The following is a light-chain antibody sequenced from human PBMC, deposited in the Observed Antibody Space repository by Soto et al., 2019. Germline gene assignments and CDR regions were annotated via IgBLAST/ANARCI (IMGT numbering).Light chain of an antibody. J-gene: IGKJ3*01. CDR1: QAISNY. CDR2: AAS. CDR3: QKYNSATFT. Sequence: DIQMTQSPSSMSASVGDRVTITCRASQAISNYLAWYQQQPGKVPKLLIYAASPLQSGVPSRFSGSGSGTDFTLTISSLQPEDVATYYCQKYNSATFTFGPGNNV. V-gene: IGKV1-27*01.